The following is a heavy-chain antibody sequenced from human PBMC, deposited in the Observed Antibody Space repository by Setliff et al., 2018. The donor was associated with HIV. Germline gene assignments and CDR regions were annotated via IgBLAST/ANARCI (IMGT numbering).Heavy chain of an antibody. J-gene: IGHJ2*01. CDR2: INTHNGNT. Sequence: RASVKVSCKASGYTFTKYGLSWVRQAPGQGLEWMGWINTHNGNTNSAQKFQGRVTMTTDTSTSTAYMELRNLRSDDTAVYYCARDREAGDWYFDLWGRGTLVTVSS. CDR3: ARDREAGDWYFDL. CDR1: GYTFTKYG. D-gene: IGHD6-13*01. V-gene: IGHV1-18*01.